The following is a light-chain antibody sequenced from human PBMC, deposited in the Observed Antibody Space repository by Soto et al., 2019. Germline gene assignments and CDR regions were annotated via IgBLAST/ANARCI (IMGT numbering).Light chain of an antibody. CDR2: GAS. CDR3: QQYNKG. Sequence: EIVMTQSPATLSVSPGERATLSCRASQSVSSNLAWYQQKPGQAPRLLIYGASTRATGIPARFSGSGSGTEFTLTINSLQSEDFAVYYCQQYNKGFGPGTKVDIK. J-gene: IGKJ3*01. V-gene: IGKV3-15*01. CDR1: QSVSSN.